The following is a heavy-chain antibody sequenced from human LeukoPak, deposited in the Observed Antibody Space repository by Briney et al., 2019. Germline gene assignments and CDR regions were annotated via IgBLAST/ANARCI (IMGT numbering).Heavy chain of an antibody. CDR2: INHRGST. J-gene: IGHJ3*02. V-gene: IGHV4-34*01. CDR3: ARDPGYCSGGSCYGHDAFDI. Sequence: SETLSLTCAVYGGSFSGYYWSWIRQPPGKGLEWVGEINHRGSTNYNPSLKSRVTISVDTSKNQFSLKLSSVTAADTAVYYCARDPGYCSGGSCYGHDAFDIWGQGTMVTVSS. D-gene: IGHD2-15*01. CDR1: GGSFSGYY.